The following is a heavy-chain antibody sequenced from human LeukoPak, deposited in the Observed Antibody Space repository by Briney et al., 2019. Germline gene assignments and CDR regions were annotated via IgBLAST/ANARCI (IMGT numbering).Heavy chain of an antibody. CDR2: INPNSGGT. CDR3: ARAGRGLTMIVVVSV. Sequence: ASVKVSCKASGYTFTGYYMHWVRQAPGQGLEWMGRINPNSGGTNYAQKFQGRVTMTRDTSISTAYMELSRLRSDDTAVYYCARAGRGLTMIVVVSVWGQGTLVNVSS. V-gene: IGHV1-2*06. J-gene: IGHJ4*02. D-gene: IGHD3-22*01. CDR1: GYTFTGYY.